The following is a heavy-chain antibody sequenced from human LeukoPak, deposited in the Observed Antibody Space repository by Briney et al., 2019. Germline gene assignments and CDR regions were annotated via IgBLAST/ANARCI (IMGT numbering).Heavy chain of an antibody. Sequence: GRSLRLSCAASGFTFSSYAMHWVRQAPGKGLEWVAVISYDGSNKYYADSVKGRFTISRDNSKNTLYLQMNSLRAEDTAVYYCARDSMIVVARKAFDIWGQGTMVTVSS. V-gene: IGHV3-30-3*01. CDR1: GFTFSSYA. J-gene: IGHJ3*02. CDR2: ISYDGSNK. D-gene: IGHD3-22*01. CDR3: ARDSMIVVARKAFDI.